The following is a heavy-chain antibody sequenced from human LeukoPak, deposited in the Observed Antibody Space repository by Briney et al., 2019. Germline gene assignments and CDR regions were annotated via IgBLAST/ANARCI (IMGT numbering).Heavy chain of an antibody. CDR1: GYTFTAYY. Sequence: GASVKVSCKASGYTFTAYYMHWVRQAPGQGLEWMGWINPNSGGTNYAQNFQGRVTMTRDTSISTAYMELTRLRSADTAVYYCARGPMRLSDWFDPWGQGTLVTVSS. V-gene: IGHV1-2*02. D-gene: IGHD2-2*01. J-gene: IGHJ5*02. CDR2: INPNSGGT. CDR3: ARGPMRLSDWFDP.